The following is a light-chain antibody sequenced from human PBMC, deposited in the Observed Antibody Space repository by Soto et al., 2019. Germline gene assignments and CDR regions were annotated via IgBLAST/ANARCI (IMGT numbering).Light chain of an antibody. CDR1: QSVSSSF. CDR3: QQYGLSPLT. CDR2: GAS. V-gene: IGKV3-20*01. Sequence: EIVLTQSPGTLSLSPGERATLSCRARQSVSSSFLAWYQQKPGQAPRLLIYGASSRATGIPDRFSGSGSGTDFTLTISRLEPEDFAVYYCQQYGLSPLTFGGGTKVEIK. J-gene: IGKJ4*01.